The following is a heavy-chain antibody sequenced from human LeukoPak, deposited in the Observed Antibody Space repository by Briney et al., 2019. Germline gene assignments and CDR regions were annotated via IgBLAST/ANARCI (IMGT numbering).Heavy chain of an antibody. Sequence: ASVKVSCKASGYSFTSYYIHWVRQAPGQGLEWMGIINPSGGNTSYAQKFQGRVTMTRDMSTSTVYMEMSSLRYEDTAVYYCARERQPYGMDVWGKGTTVTVSS. CDR1: GYSFTSYY. J-gene: IGHJ6*04. CDR2: INPSGGNT. V-gene: IGHV1-46*01. CDR3: ARERQPYGMDV. D-gene: IGHD6-13*01.